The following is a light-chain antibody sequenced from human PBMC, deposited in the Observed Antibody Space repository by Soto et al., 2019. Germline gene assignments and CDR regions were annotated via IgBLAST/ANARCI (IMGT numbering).Light chain of an antibody. CDR3: AAWDDSLNGVV. J-gene: IGLJ7*01. V-gene: IGLV1-44*01. Sequence: QSVLTQPPSASGTPGQRVTISCSGGSSNIGSDPVNWYQQLPGTAPKLLIYSNNQRPSGVPDRFSGSKSGTSASLAISGLQSEDEADYYCAAWDDSLNGVVFGGGTQLTVL. CDR2: SNN. CDR1: SSNIGSDP.